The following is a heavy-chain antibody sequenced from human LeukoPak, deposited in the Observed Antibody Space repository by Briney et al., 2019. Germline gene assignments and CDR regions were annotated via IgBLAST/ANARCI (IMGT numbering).Heavy chain of an antibody. CDR2: IGGGGAST. D-gene: IGHD1-26*01. CDR1: GFTFSSYA. Sequence: TGGSLRLSCAASGFTFSSYAMSWVRQAPGKGLEWVSVIGGGGASTNYADSVKGRFTISRDNSKNTLYLQMSSLRVEDTAVYYCAKYTSSGSRTFDYWGQGTLVTVSS. J-gene: IGHJ4*02. CDR3: AKYTSSGSRTFDY. V-gene: IGHV3-23*01.